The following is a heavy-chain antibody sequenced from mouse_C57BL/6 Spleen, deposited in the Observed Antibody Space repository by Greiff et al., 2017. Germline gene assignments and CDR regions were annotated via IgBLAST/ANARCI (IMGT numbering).Heavy chain of an antibody. CDR2: IDPSDSET. D-gene: IGHD1-2*01. V-gene: IGHV1-52*01. CDR3: ARSGSLLSDY. Sequence: QVQLQQPGAELVRPGSSVKLSCKASGYTFTSYWMHWVKQRPIQGLEWIGNIDPSDSETHYNQKFKDKATLTVDKSSSTAYMLLSSLTSEDSAVYYCARSGSLLSDYWGQGTTLTVSS. CDR1: GYTFTSYW. J-gene: IGHJ2*01.